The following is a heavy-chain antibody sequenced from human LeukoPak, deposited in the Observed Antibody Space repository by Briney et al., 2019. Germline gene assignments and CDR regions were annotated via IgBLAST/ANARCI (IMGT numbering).Heavy chain of an antibody. CDR3: ASGPYRTHFDY. J-gene: IGHJ4*02. CDR1: GFTFSSYW. CDR2: INTDGSST. D-gene: IGHD5-12*01. V-gene: IGHV3-74*01. Sequence: GGSLRLSCAASGFTFSSYWMHWVRQAPGKGLVWVSRINTDGSSTNYADSVKGRFTISRDNAKNTLYLQMNSLRAEDTAVYYCASGPYRTHFDYWGQGTLVTVSS.